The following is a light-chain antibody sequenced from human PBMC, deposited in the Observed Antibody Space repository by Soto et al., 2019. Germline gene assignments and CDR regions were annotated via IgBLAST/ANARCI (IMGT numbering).Light chain of an antibody. CDR2: EVN. Sequence: QSVLTQAASVSGSPGQSITISCTGASSDFGDHKSVSWYQHHPGKAPKLIIYEVNYRPSGVSSRFSGSRSGNTASLTISGLQAEDEAHYYCSSSTDTSILLGGGTKVTVL. CDR3: SSSTDTSIL. CDR1: SSDFGDHKS. J-gene: IGLJ2*01. V-gene: IGLV2-14*01.